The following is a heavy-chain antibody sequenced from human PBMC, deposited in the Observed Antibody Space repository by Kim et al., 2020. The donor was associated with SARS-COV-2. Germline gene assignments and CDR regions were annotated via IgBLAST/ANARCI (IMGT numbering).Heavy chain of an antibody. CDR2: ISGSGGST. CDR3: AAPVSSGFEYFQH. J-gene: IGHJ1*01. Sequence: GGSLRLSCAASGFTFSSYAVSWVRQAPGKGLEWVSAISGSGGSTYYADSVKGRFTISRDNSKNTLYLQMSSLRVEDTAVYFCAAPVSSGFEYFQHWGQGTLVTVSS. D-gene: IGHD6-19*01. CDR1: GFTFSSYA. V-gene: IGHV3-23*01.